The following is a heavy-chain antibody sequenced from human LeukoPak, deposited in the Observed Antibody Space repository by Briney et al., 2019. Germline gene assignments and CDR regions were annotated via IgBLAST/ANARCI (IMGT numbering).Heavy chain of an antibody. D-gene: IGHD5-12*01. CDR1: GFTFSSYA. CDR2: ISYDGSNK. Sequence: GRSLRLSCAASGFTFSSYAMHWVRQAPGKGLEWVAVISYDGSNKYYADSVKGRFTISRDNSKNTLYLQMNSLRAEDTAVYYCATLGSEDGMGVWGQGTTVTVSS. CDR3: ATLGSEDGMGV. J-gene: IGHJ6*02. V-gene: IGHV3-30*04.